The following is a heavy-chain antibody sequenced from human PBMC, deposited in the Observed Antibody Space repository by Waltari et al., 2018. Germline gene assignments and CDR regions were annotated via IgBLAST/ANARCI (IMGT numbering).Heavy chain of an antibody. CDR2: IIPILGIA. V-gene: IGHV1-69*10. J-gene: IGHJ4*02. Sequence: QVQLVQSGAEVKKPGSSVKVSCKASGGTFSSYAISWVRQAPGQGLEWMGGIIPILGIANYAQKFQGRVTITADKSTSTAYMELSSLRSEDTAVYYCARGTYYYDSSGSHFFDYWGQGTLVTVSS. CDR3: ARGTYYYDSSGSHFFDY. D-gene: IGHD3-22*01. CDR1: GGTFSSYA.